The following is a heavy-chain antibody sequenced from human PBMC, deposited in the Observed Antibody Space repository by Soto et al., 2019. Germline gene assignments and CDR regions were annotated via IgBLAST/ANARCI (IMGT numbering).Heavy chain of an antibody. CDR3: VKSKSGVVVTTTGYYFDF. CDR2: LSWNSATI. V-gene: IGHV3-9*01. Sequence: EVQLVESGGGLVQPGRSLRLSCAASGFTFDDYAMHWVRQAPGKGLEWVSGLSWNSATIGYADSVKGRFTISRDNAKNSLYLQMTRLRAEDTALYYCVKSKSGVVVTTTGYYFDFWGQGTLVTVSS. J-gene: IGHJ4*02. D-gene: IGHD2-15*01. CDR1: GFTFDDYA.